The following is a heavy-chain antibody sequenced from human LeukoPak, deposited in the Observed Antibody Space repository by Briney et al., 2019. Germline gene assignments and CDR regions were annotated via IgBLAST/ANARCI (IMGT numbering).Heavy chain of an antibody. CDR1: GFTFSGSA. D-gene: IGHD2-15*01. V-gene: IGHV3-73*01. Sequence: GGSLRLSCAASGFTFSGSAMHWVRQASGKGLEWVGRIRSKANSYATAYAASVKGRFTISRDDSKNTAYLQMNSLKTEDTAVYYCTRPATVGGVWFDPWGQGTLVTVSS. CDR2: IRSKANSYAT. J-gene: IGHJ5*02. CDR3: TRPATVGGVWFDP.